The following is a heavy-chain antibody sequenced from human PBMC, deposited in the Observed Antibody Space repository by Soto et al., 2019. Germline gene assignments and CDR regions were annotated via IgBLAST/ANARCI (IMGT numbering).Heavy chain of an antibody. D-gene: IGHD3-3*01. CDR2: ISSSGSTI. CDR1: GFTFSSYA. V-gene: IGHV3-48*03. Sequence: EVQLLESGGGLVQPGGSLRLSCAASGFTFSSYAMSWVRQAPGKGLEWVSYISSSGSTIYYADSVKGRFTISRDNAKNSLYLQMNSLRAEDTAVYYCARGPNFWSGPYGMDVWGQGTTVTVSS. J-gene: IGHJ6*02. CDR3: ARGPNFWSGPYGMDV.